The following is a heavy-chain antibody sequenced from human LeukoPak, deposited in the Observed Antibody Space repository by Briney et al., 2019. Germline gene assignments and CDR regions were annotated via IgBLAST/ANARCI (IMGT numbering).Heavy chain of an antibody. J-gene: IGHJ5*02. CDR1: GYTFTSYY. V-gene: IGHV1-46*01. CDR3: AREGTKGSGSYQNWFDP. D-gene: IGHD3-10*01. CDR2: INPSGGST. Sequence: ASVKVSCKASGYTFTSYYMHWVRQAPGQGLEWMGIINPSGGSTSYAQKFQGRVTMTRDTSTSTVYMELSSLRSEDTAVYYCAREGTKGSGSYQNWFDPWGQGTLVTVSS.